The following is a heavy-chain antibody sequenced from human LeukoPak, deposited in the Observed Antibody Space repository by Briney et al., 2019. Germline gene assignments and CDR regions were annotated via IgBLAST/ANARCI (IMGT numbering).Heavy chain of an antibody. V-gene: IGHV3-53*01. Sequence: TGGSLRLSCAASGFTFSSNYMSWVRQAPGKGLEWVSVIYSGGSTYYADSVKGRFTISRDNSRSTLYIQMNSLRAEDTAVYYCARGLMYYYDSSGNDAFDIWGQGTMVTVSS. CDR1: GFTFSSNY. D-gene: IGHD3-22*01. J-gene: IGHJ3*02. CDR2: IYSGGST. CDR3: ARGLMYYYDSSGNDAFDI.